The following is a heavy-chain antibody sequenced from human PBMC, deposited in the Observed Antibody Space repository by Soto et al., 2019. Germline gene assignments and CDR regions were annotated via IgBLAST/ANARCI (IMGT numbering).Heavy chain of an antibody. D-gene: IGHD3-22*01. CDR3: ARPLLPDYYDSSVGAFDI. V-gene: IGHV5-10-1*01. J-gene: IGHJ3*02. CDR1: GYSFTSYW. CDR2: IDPSDSYT. Sequence: GESLKISCKGSGYSFTSYWISWVRQMPGKGLEWMGRIDPSDSYTNYSPSFQGHVTISADKSISTAYLQWSSLKASDTAMYYCARPLLPDYYDSSVGAFDIWGQGTMVTVSS.